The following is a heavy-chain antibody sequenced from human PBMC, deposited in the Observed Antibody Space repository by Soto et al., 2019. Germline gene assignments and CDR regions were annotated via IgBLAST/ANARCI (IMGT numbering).Heavy chain of an antibody. CDR2: IYYSGST. V-gene: IGHV4-31*03. D-gene: IGHD3-22*01. CDR3: ARHNYDSSGTAVDV. Sequence: QVQLQESGPGLVKPSQTLSLTCTVSGGSISSGGYYWSWIRQHPGKGLEWIGYIYYSGSTYYNPSLKSRVTIPVYTXXNQFSLKLSSVTAADTAVYYCARHNYDSSGTAVDVWGQGTTVTVSS. CDR1: GGSISSGGYY. J-gene: IGHJ6*02.